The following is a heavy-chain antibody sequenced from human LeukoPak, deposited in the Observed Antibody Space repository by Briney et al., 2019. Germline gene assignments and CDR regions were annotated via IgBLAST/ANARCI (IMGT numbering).Heavy chain of an antibody. CDR3: ARDIRYYDWVPQRYFDS. CDR2: IKEDGSEE. J-gene: IGHJ4*02. CDR1: GFTFSHAW. Sequence: QTGGSLRLSCAASGFTFSHAWMSWVRQAPGKGLEWVANIKEDGSEEYYADSVRGRLTISRDNAKNSLYLQMSSLRADDTAVYYCARDIRYYDWVPQRYFDSWGQGTLVIVSS. D-gene: IGHD3-9*01. V-gene: IGHV3-7*04.